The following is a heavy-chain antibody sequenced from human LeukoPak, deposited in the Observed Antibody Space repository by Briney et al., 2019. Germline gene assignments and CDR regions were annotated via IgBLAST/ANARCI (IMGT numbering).Heavy chain of an antibody. D-gene: IGHD3-16*01. CDR3: AKVPHSWGLFDS. V-gene: IGHV3-30*02. CDR1: RFTFSRYG. J-gene: IGHJ4*02. Sequence: PGGSLRLSCAASRFTFSRYGLHWVRQAPGKGLEWVAFIRDDGSTRYYADSVKGRFTVSRDNSKNTLYLQMDSLRTEDTAVYYCAKVPHSWGLFDSWGQGTLVTVSS. CDR2: IRDDGSTR.